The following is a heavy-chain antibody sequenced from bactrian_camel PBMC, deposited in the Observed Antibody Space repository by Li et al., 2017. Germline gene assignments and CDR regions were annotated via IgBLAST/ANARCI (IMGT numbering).Heavy chain of an antibody. CDR1: KYTYSSYC. J-gene: IGHJ4*01. V-gene: IGHV3S1*01. CDR2: IYADDEYA. CDR3: AADFNACRDTLNRPWEYNF. Sequence: HVQLVESGGGSVQAGGSLRLSCAVSKYTYSSYCMGWFRQAPGKEREGVAAIYADDEYAYYTDSVKGRFTNSQDNNKNMVYLQMNNLKSADTATYTCAADFNACRDTLNRPWEYNFWGQGTQVTVS. D-gene: IGHD3*01.